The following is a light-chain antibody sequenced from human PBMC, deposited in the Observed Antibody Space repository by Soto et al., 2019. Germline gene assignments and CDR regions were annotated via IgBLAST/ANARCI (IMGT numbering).Light chain of an antibody. CDR1: QSISSN. Sequence: EIVMTQSPATLSASPGERATLFCRASQSISSNLAWYQQKAGQAPRLLIYGTSTRATGIAARFSGSGSGTEFTLTISSLQSEDFGIYYCQQYNNWPPLTFGGGTKVEIE. CDR3: QQYNNWPPLT. CDR2: GTS. J-gene: IGKJ4*01. V-gene: IGKV3-15*01.